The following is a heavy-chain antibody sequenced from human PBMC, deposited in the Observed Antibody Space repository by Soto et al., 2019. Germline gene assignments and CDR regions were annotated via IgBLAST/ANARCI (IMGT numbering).Heavy chain of an antibody. CDR3: ARGEDAFFYYGLDV. V-gene: IGHV4-59*01. CDR1: GGSITSSY. CDR2: IYDTGISGYTPST. J-gene: IGHJ6*02. Sequence: WETLSLTWTVSGGSITSSYWGWGRRPPGKGLEWIAYIYDTGISGYTPSTSYNPSLKSRVTMSVDTSKSQLSLQLTSVTAADTAVYYCARGEDAFFYYGLDVWGPGIKVPVSS.